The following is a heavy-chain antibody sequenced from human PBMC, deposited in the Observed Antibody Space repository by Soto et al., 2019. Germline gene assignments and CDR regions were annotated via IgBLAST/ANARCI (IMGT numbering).Heavy chain of an antibody. D-gene: IGHD3-10*01. Sequence: VRQAPGQGXXWXGGIIPNFGTANYAQKFQGRVTITADKSTSTAYMELSSLRSEDTAVYYCASGAGGVDFPPFDYWGQGTLVTVSS. V-gene: IGHV1-69*06. J-gene: IGHJ4*02. CDR3: ASGAGGVDFPPFDY. CDR2: IIPNFGTA.